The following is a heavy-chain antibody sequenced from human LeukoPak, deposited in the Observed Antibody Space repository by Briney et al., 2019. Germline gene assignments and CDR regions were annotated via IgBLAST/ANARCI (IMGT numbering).Heavy chain of an antibody. D-gene: IGHD2-2*01. CDR2: IKSKTDGGTT. CDR3: TTEDKRYCSSTSCRVDY. Sequence: PGGSLRLSCAASGFTFSNAWMSWVRQAPGKGLEWVGRIKSKTDGGTTDYAAPVKGRFTISRDDSKNTLYLQMNSLKTEDTAVCYCTTEDKRYCSSTSCRVDYWGQGTLVTVSS. CDR1: GFTFSNAW. V-gene: IGHV3-15*01. J-gene: IGHJ4*02.